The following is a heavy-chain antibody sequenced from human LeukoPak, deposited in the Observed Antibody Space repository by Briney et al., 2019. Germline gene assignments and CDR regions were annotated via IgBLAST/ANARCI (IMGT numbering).Heavy chain of an antibody. CDR3: ARDLAVAGRGLDY. CDR1: GFTFSSYD. D-gene: IGHD6-19*01. J-gene: IGHJ4*02. Sequence: GGSPRLSCAASGFTFSSYDMNWVRQAPGKGLEWVSYISSSGNTIYYADSVKGRFTISRDNARNSLYLQMNSLRAEDTAVYYCARDLAVAGRGLDYWGQGTLVTVSS. V-gene: IGHV3-48*03. CDR2: ISSSGNTI.